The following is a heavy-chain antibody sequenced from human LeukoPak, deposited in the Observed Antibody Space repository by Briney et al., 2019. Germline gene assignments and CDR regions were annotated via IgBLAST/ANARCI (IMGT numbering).Heavy chain of an antibody. Sequence: GGSLRLSCAASGFTFSSYAMTWVRQAPGKGLEWVSAISGSGGSTYYADSVKGRFTISRDNSKNTLYLQMNSLRAEDTAVYYCARVAAAGTYDFYYMDVWGKGTTVTVSS. CDR3: ARVAAAGTYDFYYMDV. D-gene: IGHD6-13*01. V-gene: IGHV3-23*01. CDR1: GFTFSSYA. CDR2: ISGSGGST. J-gene: IGHJ6*03.